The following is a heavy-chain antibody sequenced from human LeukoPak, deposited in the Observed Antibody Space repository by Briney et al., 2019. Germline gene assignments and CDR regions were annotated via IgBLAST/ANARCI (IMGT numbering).Heavy chain of an antibody. J-gene: IGHJ5*02. Sequence: SETLSLTCAVYGGSFSGYYWSWIRQPPGKGLEWIGEINHSGSTNYNPSLKSRVTISVDTSKNQFSLKLSSVTAADTAVYICAGHQSGTMYASWGQGTLVTVS. V-gene: IGHV4-34*01. D-gene: IGHD1-7*01. CDR2: INHSGST. CDR1: GGSFSGYY. CDR3: AGHQSGTMYAS.